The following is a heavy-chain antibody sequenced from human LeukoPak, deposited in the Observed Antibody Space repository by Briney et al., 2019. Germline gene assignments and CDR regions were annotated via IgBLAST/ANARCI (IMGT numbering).Heavy chain of an antibody. J-gene: IGHJ6*03. Sequence: ASETLSLTCTVSGGSITNYYWSWIRQPPGKGLEWIGYIYYSGSSNYNPSLKSRVTISVDTSKNQFSLKLSSVTAADTAVYYCARVPRSYYYYYYMDVWGKGTTVTVSS. CDR1: GGSITNYY. CDR2: IYYSGSS. V-gene: IGHV4-59*01. CDR3: ARVPRSYYYYYYMDV.